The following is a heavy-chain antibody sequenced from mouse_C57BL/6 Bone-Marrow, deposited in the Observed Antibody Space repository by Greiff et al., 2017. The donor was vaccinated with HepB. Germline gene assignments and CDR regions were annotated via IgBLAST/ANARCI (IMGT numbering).Heavy chain of an antibody. Sequence: QVQLQQSGAELARPGASVKLSCKASGYTFTSYGISWVKQRTGQGLEWIGEIYPRSGNNYYNEKFKGKATLTADKSSSTAYMELRSLTSEDSAVYFCARSDYGSSYWYFDVWGTGTTVTVSS. CDR2: IYPRSGNN. V-gene: IGHV1-81*01. CDR1: GYTFTSYG. J-gene: IGHJ1*03. D-gene: IGHD1-1*01. CDR3: ARSDYGSSYWYFDV.